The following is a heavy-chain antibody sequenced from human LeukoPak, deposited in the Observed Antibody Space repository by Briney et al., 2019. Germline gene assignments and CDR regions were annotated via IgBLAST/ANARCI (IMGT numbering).Heavy chain of an antibody. V-gene: IGHV4-59*01. CDR2: IYYSGST. J-gene: IGHJ3*02. Sequence: SETLSLTCTVSGGSISSFYWSWIRQPPGKGLEWIGYIYYSGSTNYNPSLKSRVTISVDTSKNQFSLKLSSVTAADTAVYYCAKEDLGGGQLWGDAFDIWGQGTMVTVSS. CDR1: GGSISSFY. CDR3: AKEDLGGGQLWGDAFDI. D-gene: IGHD5-18*01.